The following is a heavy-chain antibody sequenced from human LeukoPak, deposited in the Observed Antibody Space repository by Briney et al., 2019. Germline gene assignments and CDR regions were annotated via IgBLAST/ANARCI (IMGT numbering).Heavy chain of an antibody. CDR1: GYTFTFNY. J-gene: IGHJ4*02. Sequence: ASVKVSCKASGYTFTFNYMHWVRQAPGQGLEWMGWINTNSGGTNYAQKLQGRVTMTRDTSISTAYMELSRLTSDDTAVYYCARDFYYSGSGAFDLWGQGALVTVSS. CDR3: ARDFYYSGSGAFDL. V-gene: IGHV1-2*02. D-gene: IGHD3-10*01. CDR2: INTNSGGT.